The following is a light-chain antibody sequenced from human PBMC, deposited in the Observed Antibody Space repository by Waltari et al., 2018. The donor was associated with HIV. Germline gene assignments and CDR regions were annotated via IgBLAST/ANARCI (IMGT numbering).Light chain of an antibody. J-gene: IGLJ1*01. V-gene: IGLV5-45*02. CDR3: MIWHSNAYV. CDR1: SGINVASYR. CDR2: YKSDSDV. Sequence: QAVLTQPSSLSAPPGTSASLTCTLRSGINVASYRISWYQPRSGPPPQYPLTYKSDSDVQRGSGVPSRFSASKDASANAGILLISGIQSEDEADYYCMIWHSNAYVFGSGTKVTV.